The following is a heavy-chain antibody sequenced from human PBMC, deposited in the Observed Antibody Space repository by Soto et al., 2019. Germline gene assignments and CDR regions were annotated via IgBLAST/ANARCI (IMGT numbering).Heavy chain of an antibody. V-gene: IGHV5-10-1*01. CDR1: GYSFTSYW. CDR3: ARRSYSSGWHQSDYYYGMDV. Sequence: PGESLKISCKGSGYSFTSYWISWVRQMPGKGLEWMGRIDPSDSYTNYSPSFQGHVTISADKSISTAYLQWSSLKASDTAMYYCARRSYSSGWHQSDYYYGMDVWGQGTTVTVSS. CDR2: IDPSDSYT. D-gene: IGHD6-19*01. J-gene: IGHJ6*02.